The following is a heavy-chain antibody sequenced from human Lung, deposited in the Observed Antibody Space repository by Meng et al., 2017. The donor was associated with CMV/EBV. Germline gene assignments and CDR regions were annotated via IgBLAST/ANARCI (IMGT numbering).Heavy chain of an antibody. D-gene: IGHD2-2*03. CDR2: INPNNGDT. CDR3: ARDVGSGAAGF. Sequence: ASXXVSCKASGYTFIDHYIHWVRQAPGQGLQWMGWINPNNGDTNYAQRFQGRVSMTTDTSKGTVYMELSRLTSDDTAIFYCARDVGSGAAGFRGRGTQVTVSS. CDR1: GYTFIDHY. J-gene: IGHJ4*02. V-gene: IGHV1-2*02.